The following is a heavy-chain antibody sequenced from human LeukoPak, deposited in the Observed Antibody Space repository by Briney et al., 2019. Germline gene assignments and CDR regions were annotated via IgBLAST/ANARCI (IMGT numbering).Heavy chain of an antibody. CDR2: IRSKANSYAT. CDR1: GFTFSGSA. CDR3: TRHLVEGGDY. V-gene: IGHV3-73*01. D-gene: IGHD3-16*01. J-gene: IGHJ4*02. Sequence: GGSLRLSCAASGFTFSGSAMHWVRQASGKGLEWVGRIRSKANSYATAYAASVKGRFTISRDDSKNTAYLQMNSLKTGDTAVYYCTRHLVEGGDYWGQGTLVTVSS.